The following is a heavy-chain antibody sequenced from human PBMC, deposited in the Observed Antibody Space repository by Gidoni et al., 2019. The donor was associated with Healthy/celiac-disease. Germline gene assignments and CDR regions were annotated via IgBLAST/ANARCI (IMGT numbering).Heavy chain of an antibody. CDR3: AKDSGSDRFQDAFDI. J-gene: IGHJ3*02. CDR2: ISWNSGSI. CDR1: GFTFAAYA. D-gene: IGHD1-26*01. Sequence: EVQLVASGVGLVHPGRSLRLSCAASGFTFAAYAMPWVRQATGKGLEWVSGISWNSGSIGYADSVKGRLTISRDNAKNSMYLQMNSLRAEDTALYYCAKDSGSDRFQDAFDIWGQGTMVTVSS. V-gene: IGHV3-9*01.